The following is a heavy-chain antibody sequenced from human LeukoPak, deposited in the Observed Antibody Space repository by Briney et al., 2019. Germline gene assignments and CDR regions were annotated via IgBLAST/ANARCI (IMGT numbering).Heavy chain of an antibody. CDR1: GYTFTGYY. J-gene: IGHJ3*02. D-gene: IGHD5-24*01. CDR2: INPPSGTT. V-gene: IGHV1-46*01. Sequence: ASVKVSCKASGYTFTGYYMHWVRQAPGQGLEWMGTINPPSGTTTYAQKFQGRVTLTRDTATSTVYMELSSLRSEDTAFYYCARESLEMATNAFDIWGQGTMVTVSS. CDR3: ARESLEMATNAFDI.